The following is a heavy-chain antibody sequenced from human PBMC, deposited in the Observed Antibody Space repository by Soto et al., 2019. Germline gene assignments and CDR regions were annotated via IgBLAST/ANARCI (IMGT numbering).Heavy chain of an antibody. D-gene: IGHD3-16*01. CDR3: ARITTWHNWVDV. CDR1: GGSISSYY. Sequence: SETLSLTCTVSGGSISSYYWSWIRQPPGKGLEWIGYIYYSGSTNYNPSLKSRVTISVDTSKNQFSLKLSSVTAADTAVYYCARITTWHNWVDVWGKGTTVTVSS. J-gene: IGHJ6*04. CDR2: IYYSGST. V-gene: IGHV4-59*08.